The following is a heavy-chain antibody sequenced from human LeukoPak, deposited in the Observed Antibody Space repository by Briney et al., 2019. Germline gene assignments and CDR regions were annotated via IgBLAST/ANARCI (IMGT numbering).Heavy chain of an antibody. V-gene: IGHV3-21*01. CDR2: ISSSSGYI. D-gene: IGHD6-19*01. CDR1: GFTFSTYT. J-gene: IGHJ4*02. CDR3: ARDSSGWTYYLDY. Sequence: KSGGSLRLSCAASGFTFSTYTMNWVRQAPGKGLEWVSSISSSSGYIYYADSVKGRFTISRDNAKNSLYLQMNSLRPEDTAVYYCARDSSGWTYYLDYWGRGTLVTVSS.